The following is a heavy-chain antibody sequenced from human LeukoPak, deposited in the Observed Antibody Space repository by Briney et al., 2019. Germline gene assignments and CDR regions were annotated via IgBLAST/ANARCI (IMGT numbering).Heavy chain of an antibody. Sequence: GGSLRLSCAASGFTFSSYSMNWVRQAPGKGLEWVSYISSSSSTIYYADSVKGRFTISRDNAKNSLYLQMNSLRAEDTAVYYCARDLGPRPYRQVFDYWGQGTLVTVSS. J-gene: IGHJ4*02. V-gene: IGHV3-48*01. D-gene: IGHD3-16*02. CDR1: GFTFSSYS. CDR2: ISSSSSTI. CDR3: ARDLGPRPYRQVFDY.